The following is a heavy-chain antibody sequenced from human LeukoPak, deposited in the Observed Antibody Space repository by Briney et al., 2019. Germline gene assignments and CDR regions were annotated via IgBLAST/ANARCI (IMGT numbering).Heavy chain of an antibody. CDR1: GFTFSNYA. CDR3: AFRPLGDCSSSTCYAFDY. Sequence: GGSLRLSCAASGFTFSNYAMHWARQAPGKGLEWVSYISSSGSTTYYADSVKGRFTVSRDNAKNSLYLQMNSLRDEDTAVYYCAFRPLGDCSSSTCYAFDYWGRGTLVTVSS. V-gene: IGHV3-48*02. D-gene: IGHD2-2*01. J-gene: IGHJ4*02. CDR2: ISSSGSTT.